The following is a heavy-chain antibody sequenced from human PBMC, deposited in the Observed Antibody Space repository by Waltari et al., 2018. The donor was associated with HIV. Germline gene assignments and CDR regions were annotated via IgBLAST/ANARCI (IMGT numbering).Heavy chain of an antibody. V-gene: IGHV4-39*07. CDR3: ARVNLAPDYYDSSGYLGYFDY. CDR1: GGSISSSSYY. J-gene: IGHJ4*02. CDR2: IYYSGST. D-gene: IGHD3-22*01. Sequence: QLQLQESGPGLVKPSETLSLTCTVSGGSISSSSYYWGWIRQPPGKGLEWIGSIYYSGSTYYNPSLKSRVTISVDTSKNQFSLKLSSVTAADTAVYYCARVNLAPDYYDSSGYLGYFDYWGQGTLVTVSS.